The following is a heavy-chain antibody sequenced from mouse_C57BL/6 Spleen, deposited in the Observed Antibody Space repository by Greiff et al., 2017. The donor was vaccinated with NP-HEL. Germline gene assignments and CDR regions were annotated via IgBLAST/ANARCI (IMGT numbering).Heavy chain of an antibody. CDR2: ISSSGDYI. D-gene: IGHD1-1*01. J-gene: IGHJ2*01. CDR1: GFTFSSYA. Sequence: EVTVVESGEGLVKPGGSLKLSCAASGFTFSSYAMSWVRQTPEKRLEWVAYISSSGDYIYYADTVKGRVTISRDNARNTLYLQMNSLKSEDTAIYYCTREGLRNYFDYWGQGTTLTVSS. CDR3: TREGLRNYFDY. V-gene: IGHV5-9-1*02.